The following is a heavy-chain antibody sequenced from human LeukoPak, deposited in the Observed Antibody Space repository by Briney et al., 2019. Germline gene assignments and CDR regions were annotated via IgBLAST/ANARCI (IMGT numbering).Heavy chain of an antibody. CDR1: GGTFSSYA. V-gene: IGHV1-18*01. Sequence: ASVKVSCKASGGTFSSYAISWVRQAPGQGLEWMGWISAYNGNTNYAQKLQGRVTMTTDTSTSTAYMELRSLRSDDTAVYYCARDRLTTQAPADYWGQGTLVTVSS. D-gene: IGHD4-11*01. CDR2: ISAYNGNT. J-gene: IGHJ4*02. CDR3: ARDRLTTQAPADY.